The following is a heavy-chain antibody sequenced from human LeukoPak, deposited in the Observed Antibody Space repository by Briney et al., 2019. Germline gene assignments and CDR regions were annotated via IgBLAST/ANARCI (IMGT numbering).Heavy chain of an antibody. Sequence: GGSLRLSCAASGFTFSSYAMSWVRQAPGKGLEWVSAISGSGGSTYYADSVKGRFTISRDNSKNTLYLQMNSLRAEDTAVYYCARGDPRARVTMVRGASGAFDIWGQGTMVTVSS. V-gene: IGHV3-23*01. J-gene: IGHJ3*02. CDR2: ISGSGGST. CDR1: GFTFSSYA. D-gene: IGHD3-10*01. CDR3: ARGDPRARVTMVRGASGAFDI.